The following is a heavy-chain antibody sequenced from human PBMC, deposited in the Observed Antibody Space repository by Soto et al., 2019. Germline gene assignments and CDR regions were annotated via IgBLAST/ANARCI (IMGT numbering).Heavy chain of an antibody. J-gene: IGHJ3*01. Sequence: VQLVQSGAEVKKPGSSVKVSCRASGGSFNNAAISWVRQAPGQGLQWLGGVIPTYNTALYRREFQGRVTITADESEHTAYMELTSLRSEDTAMYSCARDFIRGSGFGSEAFDVWGQGTMVIVSS. D-gene: IGHD3-22*01. CDR3: ARDFIRGSGFGSEAFDV. CDR2: VIPTYNTA. CDR1: GGSFNNAA. V-gene: IGHV1-69*01.